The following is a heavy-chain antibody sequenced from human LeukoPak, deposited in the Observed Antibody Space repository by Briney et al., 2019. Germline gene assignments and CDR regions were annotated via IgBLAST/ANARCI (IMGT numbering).Heavy chain of an antibody. V-gene: IGHV4-34*01. Sequence: SETLSLTCAVYGGSFSGYYWSWIRQPPGKGLEWIGEINHSGSTNYNPSLKSRVTISVDTSKNQFSLKLSSVTAADTAVYYCARRAYYYYGMDVWGQGTTVTVSS. CDR1: GGSFSGYY. J-gene: IGHJ6*02. CDR3: ARRAYYYYGMDV. CDR2: INHSGST.